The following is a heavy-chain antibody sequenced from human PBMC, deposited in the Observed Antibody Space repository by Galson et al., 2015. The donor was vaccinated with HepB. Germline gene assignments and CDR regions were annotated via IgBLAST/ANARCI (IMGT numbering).Heavy chain of an antibody. CDR1: GYTFTSYA. Sequence: SVKVSCKASGYTFTSYAMHWVRQAPGQRLEWMGWINAGNGNTKYSQKFQGRVTITRDTSASTAYMELSSLRSEDTAVYYCARDPGYCSSTSCYPTAFDYWGQGTLATVSS. CDR3: ARDPGYCSSTSCYPTAFDY. J-gene: IGHJ4*02. V-gene: IGHV1-3*01. CDR2: INAGNGNT. D-gene: IGHD2-2*01.